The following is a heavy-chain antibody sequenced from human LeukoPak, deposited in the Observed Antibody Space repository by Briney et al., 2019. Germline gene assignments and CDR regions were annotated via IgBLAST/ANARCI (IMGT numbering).Heavy chain of an antibody. CDR2: IYSGGST. CDR1: GFTVSSNY. Sequence: PGGSLRLSCAASGFTVSSNYMSWVRQAPGKGLEWVSVIYSGGSTYYADSVKGRFTISRDNSKNTLYLQMNSLRAEDTAVYYCARDLVFGGSSKEGFFDYWGQGTLVTVSS. J-gene: IGHJ4*02. D-gene: IGHD3-10*01. CDR3: ARDLVFGGSSKEGFFDY. V-gene: IGHV3-66*01.